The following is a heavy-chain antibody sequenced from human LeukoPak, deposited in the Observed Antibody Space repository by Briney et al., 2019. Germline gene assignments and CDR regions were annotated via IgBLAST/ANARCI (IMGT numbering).Heavy chain of an antibody. CDR2: ISSSSSTI. CDR3: ARDYDSSGRAFDY. Sequence: GGSLRLSCAASGFTLSSYSINWVRQAPGKGLEWVSYISSSSSTIYHADSVKGRFTVSRDNAKKSLYLQMNSLRAEDTAVYYCARDYDSSGRAFDYWGQGTLVTVSS. V-gene: IGHV3-48*01. D-gene: IGHD3-22*01. CDR1: GFTLSSYS. J-gene: IGHJ4*02.